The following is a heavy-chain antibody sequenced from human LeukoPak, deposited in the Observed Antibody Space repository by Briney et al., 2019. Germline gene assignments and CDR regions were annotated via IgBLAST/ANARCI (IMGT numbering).Heavy chain of an antibody. J-gene: IGHJ5*02. Sequence: GRSLRLSCAASGFXFSSYAMHWVRQAPGKGQEWVAVISYDGSNKYYADSVKGRFTISRDNSKNTLYLQMNSLRAEDTAVYYCARQRQGYCSGGSCYSSHNWFDPWGQGTLVTVSS. CDR1: GFXFSSYA. CDR2: ISYDGSNK. D-gene: IGHD2-15*01. CDR3: ARQRQGYCSGGSCYSSHNWFDP. V-gene: IGHV3-30-3*01.